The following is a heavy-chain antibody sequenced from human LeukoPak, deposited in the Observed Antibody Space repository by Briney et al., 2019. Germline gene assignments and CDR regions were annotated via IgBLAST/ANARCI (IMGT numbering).Heavy chain of an antibody. Sequence: GGSLRLSCAASGFTVSSNYMSWVRQAPGKGLGWVSVIYSGGSTYYADSVKGRFTISRDNSKNTLYLQMNSLRAEDTAVYYCARVLVVPAAMFDYWGQGTLVTVSS. J-gene: IGHJ4*02. CDR2: IYSGGST. D-gene: IGHD2-2*01. CDR3: ARVLVVPAAMFDY. V-gene: IGHV3-66*01. CDR1: GFTVSSNY.